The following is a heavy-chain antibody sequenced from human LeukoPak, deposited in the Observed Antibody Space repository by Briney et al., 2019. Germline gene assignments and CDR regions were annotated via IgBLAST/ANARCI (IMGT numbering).Heavy chain of an antibody. V-gene: IGHV3-7*05. CDR2: IKQDGSEK. CDR1: GFTFSSYW. Sequence: PGGSLRLSCAAFGFTFSSYWMSWVRQAPGKGLEWVANIKQDGSEKVYADSVKGRFTISRDNAENSLYLQMNSLTAEDTAVYYCVGPPCLRGGYCSTNSWGQGTLVTVDS. CDR3: VGPPCLRGGYCSTNS. D-gene: IGHD2-2*01. J-gene: IGHJ4*02.